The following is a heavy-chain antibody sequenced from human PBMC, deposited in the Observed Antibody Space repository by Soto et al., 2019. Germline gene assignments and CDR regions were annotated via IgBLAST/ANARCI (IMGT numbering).Heavy chain of an antibody. CDR2: SA. J-gene: IGHJ5*02. V-gene: IGHV1-69*01. D-gene: IGHD2-15*01. CDR1: GGTFSIYT. CDR3: AREGPPDIAWFDP. Sequence: QVQPVQSGAEVKKPGSSVKVSCKASGGTFSIYTISWVRQAPGQGLEWMGGSANSAQKFQGRLTVTADESTSTVYLELSSLTSEDTAVYYCAREGPPDIAWFDPWGQGTLVSVSS.